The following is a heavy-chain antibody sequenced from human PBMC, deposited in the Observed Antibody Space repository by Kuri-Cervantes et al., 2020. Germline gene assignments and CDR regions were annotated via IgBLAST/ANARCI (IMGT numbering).Heavy chain of an antibody. CDR2: INPSGGST. Sequence: ASVKVSCKASGYTFTGYYMHWVRQAPGQGLEWMGIINPSGGSTSYAQKFQGRVTMTRDTSTSTVYMELSSLRSEDTAVYYCARDQGYDILTGYWEDYWGQGTLVTVSS. V-gene: IGHV1-46*01. J-gene: IGHJ4*02. CDR1: GYTFTGYY. D-gene: IGHD3-9*01. CDR3: ARDQGYDILTGYWEDY.